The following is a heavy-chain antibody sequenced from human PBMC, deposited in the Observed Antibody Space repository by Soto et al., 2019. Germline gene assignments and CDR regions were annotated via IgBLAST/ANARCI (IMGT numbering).Heavy chain of an antibody. D-gene: IGHD1-26*01. CDR3: ARHAVGATGGFYFDY. Sequence: PSETLSLTCTVSGGSISSSSYYWGWIRQPPGKGLEWIGSIYYSGSTYYNPSLKSRVTISVDTSKNQFSLKLSSVTAADTAVYYCARHAVGATGGFYFDYWGQGTLVTVSS. CDR2: IYYSGST. V-gene: IGHV4-39*01. J-gene: IGHJ4*02. CDR1: GGSISSSSYY.